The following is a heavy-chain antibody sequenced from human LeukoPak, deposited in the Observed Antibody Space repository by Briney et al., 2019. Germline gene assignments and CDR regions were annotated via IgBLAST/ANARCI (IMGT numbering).Heavy chain of an antibody. J-gene: IGHJ6*02. D-gene: IGHD2-15*01. V-gene: IGHV4-59*08. CDR2: IYYSGST. CDR1: GGSISSYY. Sequence: SETLSLTCTVSGGSISSYYWSWIRQPPGKGLEWIGYIYYSGSTNYNPSLKSRVTISVDTSKNQFSLKLSSVTAADTAVYYCARHTPYCSGGSCYSSYYYGVDVWGQGTTVTVSS. CDR3: ARHTPYCSGGSCYSSYYYGVDV.